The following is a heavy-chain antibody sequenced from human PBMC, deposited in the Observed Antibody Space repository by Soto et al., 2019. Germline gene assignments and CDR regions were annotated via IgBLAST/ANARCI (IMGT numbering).Heavy chain of an antibody. CDR2: ISYDGRNK. J-gene: IGHJ1*01. V-gene: IGHV3-30*03. CDR1: GFTFSNIG. CDR3: AVPPYCSSSWYGFFQH. D-gene: IGHD6-13*01. Sequence: QVQLVESGGGVVQPGRSLRLSCAASGFTFSNIGMHWVRQAPGKGLERVAVISYDGRNKYYPDSVQGRFTISRDNSKNTLYLQMNSLRAEYTAVYYCAVPPYCSSSWYGFFQHWGQGTLVTVSS.